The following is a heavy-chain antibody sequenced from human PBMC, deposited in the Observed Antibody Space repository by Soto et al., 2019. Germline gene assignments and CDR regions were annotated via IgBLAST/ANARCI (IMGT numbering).Heavy chain of an antibody. CDR2: ISGTGGGT. Sequence: GSLRLSCAASGFTFWTYAMSWVRQAPGKGLEWVSVISGTGGGTSYADSVKGRFTISRDNSKNTLYLQMNSLGVEDTAVYYCARHPPPGYYYDSSGYYGYFQHWGQGTPVTVSS. J-gene: IGHJ1*01. D-gene: IGHD3-22*01. CDR1: GFTFWTYA. V-gene: IGHV3-23*01. CDR3: ARHPPPGYYYDSSGYYGYFQH.